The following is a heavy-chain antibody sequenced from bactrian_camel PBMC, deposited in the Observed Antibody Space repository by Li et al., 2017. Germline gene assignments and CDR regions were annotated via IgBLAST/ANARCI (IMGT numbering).Heavy chain of an antibody. J-gene: IGHJ6*01. CDR3: SAVDFDESPPGGACTAQEAVFFGR. CDR1: PATSSRPY. Sequence: HVQLVESGGGSVQAGGSLRLSCAVTPATSSRPYRMAWFRQAPGKERYQREGIAGLSTSGGSTTYHDSVKDRFTISRDNTKNTLYLQMNSLSPEDTAKYYCSAVDFDESPPGGACTAQEAVFFGRWGQGTQVTVS. D-gene: IGHD6*01. V-gene: IGHV3S53*01. CDR2: LSTSGGST.